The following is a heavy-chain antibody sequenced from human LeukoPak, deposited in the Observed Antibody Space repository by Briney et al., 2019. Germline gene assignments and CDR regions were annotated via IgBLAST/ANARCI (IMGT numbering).Heavy chain of an antibody. D-gene: IGHD3-22*01. CDR3: ARANPHYYDSSGYFQGVDY. CDR1: GGSFSGHY. J-gene: IGHJ4*02. V-gene: IGHV4-34*01. Sequence: KPSETLSLTCAVYGGSFSGHYWSWIRQPPGKGLEWIGEINHSGSTNYNPSLKSRVTISVGTSKNQFSLKLSSVTAADTAVYYCARANPHYYDSSGYFQGVDYWGQGTLVTVSS. CDR2: INHSGST.